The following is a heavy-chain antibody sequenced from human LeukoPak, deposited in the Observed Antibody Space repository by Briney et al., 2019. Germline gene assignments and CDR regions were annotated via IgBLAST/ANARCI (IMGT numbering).Heavy chain of an antibody. CDR2: IYYSGSA. CDR3: ARHRDGYHFDY. V-gene: IGHV4-59*08. J-gene: IGHJ4*02. D-gene: IGHD5-24*01. CDR1: GGSISSYY. Sequence: SETLSLTCTVSGGSISSYYWSWIRQSPGKGLEWIGYIYYSGSANYNPSLKSRVTISVDTSKNQFSLKLSSVTAADTAVYYCARHRDGYHFDYWGQGTLVTVSS.